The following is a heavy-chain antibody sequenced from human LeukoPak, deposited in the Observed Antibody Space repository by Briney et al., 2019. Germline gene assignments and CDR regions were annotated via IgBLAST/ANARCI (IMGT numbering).Heavy chain of an antibody. Sequence: GRSLRLSCAASGFTFSSYAMHWVRQAPGKGLEWVAVISYDGSNKYYADSVKGRFTISRDNSKNTLYLQMNSLRAEDTAVYYCARDRLRWSRGFDYWGQGTLVTVSS. CDR3: ARDRLRWSRGFDY. CDR1: GFTFSSYA. CDR2: ISYDGSNK. D-gene: IGHD4-23*01. J-gene: IGHJ4*02. V-gene: IGHV3-30*04.